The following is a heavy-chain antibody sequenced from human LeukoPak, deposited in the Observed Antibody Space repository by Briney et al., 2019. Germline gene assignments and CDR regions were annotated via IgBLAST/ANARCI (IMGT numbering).Heavy chain of an antibody. CDR2: IKQDGSEK. Sequence: PGGSLRLSCAASGFTFSSYWMSWVRQAPGKGLEWVANIKQDGSEKYYVDPVKGRFTISRDNAKNSLYLQMNSLRAEDTAVYYCARDYKSPDFWSGYPPYHFDHWGQGTRVTVSS. D-gene: IGHD3-3*01. CDR1: GFTFSSYW. J-gene: IGHJ4*02. V-gene: IGHV3-7*01. CDR3: ARDYKSPDFWSGYPPYHFDH.